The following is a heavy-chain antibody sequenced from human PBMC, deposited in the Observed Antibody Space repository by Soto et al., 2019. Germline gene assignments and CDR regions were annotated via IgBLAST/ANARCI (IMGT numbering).Heavy chain of an antibody. CDR2: ISGSGGST. D-gene: IGHD6-19*01. J-gene: IGHJ4*02. CDR3: AKWRTVAGYYFDY. V-gene: IGHV3-23*01. CDR1: GFTFSSYA. Sequence: EVQLLESGGGLVQPGGSLRLSCAASGFTFSSYAMSWVRQAPGKGLEWVSAISGSGGSTYYADSVKGRFTISRDNSKNTLYLQMNRLGAEDTAVYYCAKWRTVAGYYFDYWGQGTLVTVSS.